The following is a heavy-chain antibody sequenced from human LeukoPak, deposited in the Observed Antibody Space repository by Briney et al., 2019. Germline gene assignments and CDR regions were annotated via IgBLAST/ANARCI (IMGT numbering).Heavy chain of an antibody. Sequence: GGSLRLSCAASGFTFSNYCMSWVRQAPGKGLVWVSRINSDGSSRHYADSVKGRFTISRDNSKNTLYLQMNSLRDEDTAVYYCARETRDRGAFYPCGEGTLVTVSS. D-gene: IGHD3-16*01. V-gene: IGHV3-74*01. J-gene: IGHJ5*02. CDR2: INSDGSSR. CDR1: GFTFSNYC. CDR3: ARETRDRGAFYP.